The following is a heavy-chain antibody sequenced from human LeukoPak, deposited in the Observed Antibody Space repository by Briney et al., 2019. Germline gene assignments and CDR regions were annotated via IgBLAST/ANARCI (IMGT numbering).Heavy chain of an antibody. D-gene: IGHD3-10*01. Sequence: ASVKVSCKASGYTFNIYDINWVRQTTGQGLEWMGWMNPNSGNTGYAQKFQGRVTMTSDTSISTAYMELSNLSSEDTAVYYCAREDYYGSGSFSNWFDPWGQGTLVTVSS. J-gene: IGHJ5*02. CDR2: MNPNSGNT. CDR1: GYTFNIYD. V-gene: IGHV1-8*01. CDR3: AREDYYGSGSFSNWFDP.